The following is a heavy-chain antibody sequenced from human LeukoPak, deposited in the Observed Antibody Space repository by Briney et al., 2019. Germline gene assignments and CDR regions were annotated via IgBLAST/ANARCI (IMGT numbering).Heavy chain of an antibody. CDR2: INPNSDGT. CDR1: GYTFTSYA. V-gene: IGHV1-2*02. J-gene: IGHJ4*02. D-gene: IGHD2-8*01. Sequence: ASVKVSCKASGYTFTSYAMHWVRQAPGQRLEWMGWINPNSDGTNYAQQFQGRVTMTRDTSISTAYMELNRLRSDDTAIYYCAREDCTTGVCFFDFWGQGNLVTVSS. CDR3: AREDCTTGVCFFDF.